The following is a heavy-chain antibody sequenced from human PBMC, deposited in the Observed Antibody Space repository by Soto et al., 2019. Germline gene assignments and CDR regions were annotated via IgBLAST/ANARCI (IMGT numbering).Heavy chain of an antibody. CDR3: ARGIVVPAATTRYFDY. V-gene: IGHV4-59*01. CDR2: IYYSGST. D-gene: IGHD2-2*01. J-gene: IGHJ4*02. Sequence: SETLCLTCTVSGGSISSYYWSWIRQPPGKGLEWIGYIYYSGSTNYNPSLKSRVTISVDTSRNQFSLTLSSVTAADTAVYYCARGIVVPAATTRYFDYWGQGTMVTVS. CDR1: GGSISSYY.